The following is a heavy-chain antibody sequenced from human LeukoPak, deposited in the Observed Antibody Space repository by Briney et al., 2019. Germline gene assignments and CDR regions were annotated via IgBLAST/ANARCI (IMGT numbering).Heavy chain of an antibody. CDR3: ARGREGYYDSSGPFDY. J-gene: IGHJ4*02. Sequence: SETLSLTCTVSGGSISSGGYYWSWIRQHPGKGLEWIGYIYYSGSTYYNPSLKSRVTISVDTSKNQFSLKLSSVTAADTAVYYCARGREGYYDSSGPFDYWGQGTLVTVSS. CDR2: IYYSGST. D-gene: IGHD3-22*01. V-gene: IGHV4-31*03. CDR1: GGSISSGGYY.